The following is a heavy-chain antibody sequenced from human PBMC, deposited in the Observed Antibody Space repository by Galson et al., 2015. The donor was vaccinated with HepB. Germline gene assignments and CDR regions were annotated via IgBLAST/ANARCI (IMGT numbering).Heavy chain of an antibody. V-gene: IGHV3-23*01. Sequence: SLRLSCAASGFTFSSYAMSWVRQAPGKGLEWVSGIRGSGASTYYADSVKGRFIISRDNSKNTLYLQMSSLRAEDTAVDYCAKDGCSSSSCFNVNWFDPWGQGTLVTVSS. CDR3: AKDGCSSSSCFNVNWFDP. D-gene: IGHD2-2*01. J-gene: IGHJ5*02. CDR2: IRGSGAST. CDR1: GFTFSSYA.